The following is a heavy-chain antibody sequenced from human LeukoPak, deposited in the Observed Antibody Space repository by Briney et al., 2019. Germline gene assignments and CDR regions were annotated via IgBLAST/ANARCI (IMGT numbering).Heavy chain of an antibody. CDR1: GGSISSYY. J-gene: IGHJ4*02. V-gene: IGHV4-59*08. CDR3: ARLPLRSHFYY. CDR2: IYYTGTT. D-gene: IGHD2/OR15-2a*01. Sequence: SETLSLTCTVSGGSISSYYWSWIRQPPGKGLEWIAYIYYTGTTNYNPSLKSRVTISVDTSKKQLSLKLSSVTAADTAVYYCARLPLRSHFYYWGQGTLVTVSS.